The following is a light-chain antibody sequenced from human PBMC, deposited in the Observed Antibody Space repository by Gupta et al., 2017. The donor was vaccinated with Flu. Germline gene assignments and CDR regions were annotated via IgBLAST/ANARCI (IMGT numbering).Light chain of an antibody. V-gene: IGKV3-11*01. CDR2: DAS. Sequence: EIVLTQSPATLSLSPGERATLSCRASQSVSSYLAWYQQKPGQAPRLLIYDASNRATGIPARFSGSGCGTDLTLTISSLEPEDFAVYYCQQRSNWPPITFGQGTRLEIK. CDR1: QSVSSY. J-gene: IGKJ5*01. CDR3: QQRSNWPPIT.